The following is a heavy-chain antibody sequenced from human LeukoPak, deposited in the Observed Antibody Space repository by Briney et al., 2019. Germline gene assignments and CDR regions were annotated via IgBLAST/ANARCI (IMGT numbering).Heavy chain of an antibody. Sequence: GGSLRLSCAASGFTFSSYGMHWVRQAPGKGLEWVAFIRYDGSNKYYADSVKGRFTISRDNSKNTLYLQMNSLRAEDTAVYYCAKEAGYSYGSDYWGQGTLVTVSS. CDR2: IRYDGSNK. CDR1: GFTFSSYG. V-gene: IGHV3-30*02. J-gene: IGHJ4*02. CDR3: AKEAGYSYGSDY. D-gene: IGHD5-18*01.